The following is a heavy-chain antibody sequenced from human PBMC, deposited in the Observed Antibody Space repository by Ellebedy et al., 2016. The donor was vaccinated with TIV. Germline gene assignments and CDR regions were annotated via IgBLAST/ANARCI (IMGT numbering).Heavy chain of an antibody. J-gene: IGHJ3*02. CDR2: INPNSGGT. V-gene: IGHV1-2*02. Sequence: ASVKVSCKASGYTFTGYYMHWVRQAPGQGLEWMGWINPNSGGTNYAQKFQGRVTMTRDTSISTAYMELSRLRSEDTAVYYCARVNWNYGDAFDIWGQGTMVTVSS. CDR1: GYTFTGYY. D-gene: IGHD1-7*01. CDR3: ARVNWNYGDAFDI.